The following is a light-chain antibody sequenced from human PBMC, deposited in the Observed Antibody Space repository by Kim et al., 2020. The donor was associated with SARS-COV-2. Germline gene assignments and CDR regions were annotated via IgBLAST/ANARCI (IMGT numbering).Light chain of an antibody. V-gene: IGKV1D-16*01. CDR2: AAS. J-gene: IGKJ4*01. Sequence: ASVGDRVTITCRASQDISTWLAWYQQKPGKPPKSLIYAASSLQSGVPSRFSGSGSGTDFTLTISSLQPEDFAIYYCQQYNNYPLTFGGGTKVEIK. CDR3: QQYNNYPLT. CDR1: QDISTW.